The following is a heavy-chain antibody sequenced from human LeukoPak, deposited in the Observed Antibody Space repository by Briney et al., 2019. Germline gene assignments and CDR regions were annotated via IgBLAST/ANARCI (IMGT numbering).Heavy chain of an antibody. CDR3: ARDGTGGNYGSFDY. Sequence: SETLSLTCTVSGGSISSYYWSWIRQPPGKGLEWIGRVYTSGSTNYNPSLKSRVTMSVDTSKNQFSLKLSSVTAADTAVYFCARDGTGGNYGSFDYWGQGTLVTVSS. CDR1: GGSISSYY. CDR2: VYTSGST. V-gene: IGHV4-4*07. J-gene: IGHJ4*02. D-gene: IGHD3-10*01.